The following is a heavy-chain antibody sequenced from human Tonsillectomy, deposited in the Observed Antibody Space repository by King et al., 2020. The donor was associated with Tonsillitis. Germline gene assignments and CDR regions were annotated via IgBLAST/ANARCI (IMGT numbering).Heavy chain of an antibody. Sequence: VQLVESGGGLVQPGGSLTLSCAVSGFTFSNQWMSWVRQAPTKGLEWVANIKQDGSENYYVDSVKGRFTISRNNAKNSLYLQMNSLRAEDTAVYYCVKGYGRSEDWGQGTLVTVSS. D-gene: IGHD1-26*01. CDR2: IKQDGSEN. J-gene: IGHJ4*02. CDR3: VKGYGRSED. V-gene: IGHV3-7*03. CDR1: GFTFSNQW.